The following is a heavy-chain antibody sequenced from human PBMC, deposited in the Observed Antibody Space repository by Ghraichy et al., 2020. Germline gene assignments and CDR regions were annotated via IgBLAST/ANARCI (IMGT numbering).Heavy chain of an antibody. CDR2: INHSGST. D-gene: IGHD3-22*01. J-gene: IGHJ4*02. CDR3: ARRVNYYDSSGYYYTRAYYFDY. V-gene: IGHV4-34*01. Sequence: SETLSLTCAVYGGSFSGYYWSWIRQPPGKGLEWIGEINHSGSTNYNPSLKSRVTISVDTSKNQFSLKLSSVTAADTAVYYCARRVNYYDSSGYYYTRAYYFDYWGQGTLVTVSS. CDR1: GGSFSGYY.